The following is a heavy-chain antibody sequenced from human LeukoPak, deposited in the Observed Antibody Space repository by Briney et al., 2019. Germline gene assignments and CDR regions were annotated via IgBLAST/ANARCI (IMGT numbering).Heavy chain of an antibody. CDR3: ARDPGYSSGWFDY. D-gene: IGHD6-19*01. CDR2: VHDSGST. V-gene: IGHV4-59*01. Sequence: KTSETLALTCTVSGGSISSYYWSWIRQPPGKGLEWIGYVHDSGSTNYNPSLKSRVTISVDMSKSQFSLKVSSVTAADTAVYYCARDPGYSSGWFDYWGQGTLVTVSS. CDR1: GGSISSYY. J-gene: IGHJ4*02.